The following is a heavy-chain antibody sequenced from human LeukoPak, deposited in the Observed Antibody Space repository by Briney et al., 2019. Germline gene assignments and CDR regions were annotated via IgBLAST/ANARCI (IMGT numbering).Heavy chain of an antibody. V-gene: IGHV4-59*01. CDR2: IYYSGST. CDR3: ARDREALGWYDN. CDR1: GGSISTYY. Sequence: SETLSLTCTVSGGSISTYYWSWIRQPPGKGLEWIGYIYYSGSTNYNPSLKPRVTISVDTSKSQFSLNLSSVTAADTAVYYCARDREALGWYDNWGQGTPVIVSS. J-gene: IGHJ5*02.